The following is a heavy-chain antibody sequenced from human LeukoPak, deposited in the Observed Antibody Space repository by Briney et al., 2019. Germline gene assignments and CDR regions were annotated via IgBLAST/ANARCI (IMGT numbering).Heavy chain of an antibody. V-gene: IGHV1-8*03. D-gene: IGHD6-19*01. CDR3: ARGLGRTSSGWYGGGY. CDR2: MNPNSGNT. CDR1: GYTFTSYD. J-gene: IGHJ4*02. Sequence: ASVKVSCKASGYTFTSYDINWVRQATGQGLEWMGWMNPNSGNTGYAQKFQGRVTITRNTSISTAYMELSSLRSEDTAVYYCARGLGRTSSGWYGGGYWGQGTLVTVSS.